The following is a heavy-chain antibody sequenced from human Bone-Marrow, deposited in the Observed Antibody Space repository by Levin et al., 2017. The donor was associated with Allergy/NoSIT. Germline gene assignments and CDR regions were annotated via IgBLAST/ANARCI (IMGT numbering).Heavy chain of an antibody. CDR2: IYDSGSA. V-gene: IGHV4-39*07. CDR3: VRTPTMIVVGPEFDY. CDR1: GASISSNSYN. Sequence: SETLSLTCSVSGASISSNSYNWGWIRQPPGKGLEWIGSIYDSGSAYYNPSLKSRVTISVDTSRNQFSLKLSSVTAADTALYYCVRTPTMIVVGPEFDYWGQGTRVTVSS. J-gene: IGHJ4*02. D-gene: IGHD3-22*01.